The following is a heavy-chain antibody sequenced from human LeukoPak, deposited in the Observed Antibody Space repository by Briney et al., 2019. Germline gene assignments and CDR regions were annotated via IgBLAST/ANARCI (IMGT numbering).Heavy chain of an antibody. CDR1: GLTVSSNY. Sequence: GGSLRLSCAASGLTVSSNYMNWVRQAPGKGLEWVSVIYSGGSTYYADSVKGRFTISRDNSKNTLFLQMNSLRGEDTAMYYCARVQGGGFRTADYWGQGTLVTVSS. J-gene: IGHJ4*02. CDR2: IYSGGST. D-gene: IGHD1-14*01. CDR3: ARVQGGGFRTADY. V-gene: IGHV3-66*01.